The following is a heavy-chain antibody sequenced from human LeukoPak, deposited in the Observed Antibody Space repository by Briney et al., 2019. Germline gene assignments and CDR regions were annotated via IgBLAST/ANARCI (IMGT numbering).Heavy chain of an antibody. CDR3: ARRTVTTADDAFDI. CDR1: GYTFTSYG. CDR2: ISAYNGNT. D-gene: IGHD4-17*01. Sequence: GASVEVSCKASGYTFTSYGISWVRQAPGQGLEWMGWISAYNGNTNYAQKLQGRVTMTTDTSTSTAYMELRSLRSDDTAVYYCARRTVTTADDAFDIWGQGTMVTVSS. J-gene: IGHJ3*02. V-gene: IGHV1-18*01.